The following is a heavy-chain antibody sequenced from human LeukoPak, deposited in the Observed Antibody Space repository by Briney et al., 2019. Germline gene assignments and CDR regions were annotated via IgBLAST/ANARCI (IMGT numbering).Heavy chain of an antibody. CDR2: IIPIFGTA. CDR3: ARGIWNSGSYGPYYLDY. Sequence: GASVKVSCKASGGTFSSYAISWVRQAPGQGLEWMGGIIPIFGTANYAQKFQGRVTITADESTSTAYMELSSLRSEDTAVYYCARGIWNSGSYGPYYLDYWGQGTLVTVSS. D-gene: IGHD6-19*01. CDR1: GGTFSSYA. V-gene: IGHV1-69*13. J-gene: IGHJ4*02.